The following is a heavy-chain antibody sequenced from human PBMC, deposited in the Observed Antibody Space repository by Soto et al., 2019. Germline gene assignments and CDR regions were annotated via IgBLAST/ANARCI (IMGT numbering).Heavy chain of an antibody. V-gene: IGHV3-30*03. D-gene: IGHD3-10*01. CDR1: GFTFSTYG. Sequence: QVQLVESGGGVVQPGKSLRLSCAASGFTFSTYGMHWVRQAPGRGLEWVAVISYDGDNTYYTDSAKGRFTVSRDNSRNTLYLQMNSLRPEDTAVYYCARDGEKLVLYYFYYMDVWGKGTPVTVSS. J-gene: IGHJ6*03. CDR3: ARDGEKLVLYYFYYMDV. CDR2: ISYDGDNT.